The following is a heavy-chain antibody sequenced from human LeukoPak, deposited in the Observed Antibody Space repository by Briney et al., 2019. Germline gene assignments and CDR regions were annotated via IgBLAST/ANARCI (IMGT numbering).Heavy chain of an antibody. CDR3: ARGRGFSEWLHYYYYYMDV. CDR2: MNPNSGNT. D-gene: IGHD3-3*01. J-gene: IGHJ6*03. Sequence: ASVKVSCKASGYTFTSYDINWVRQATGQGLEWMGWMNPNSGNTGYAQKFQGRVTMTRNTSISTAYMELSSLRSEDTAVYYCARGRGFSEWLHYYYYYMDVWGKGTTVTVSS. V-gene: IGHV1-8*01. CDR1: GYTFTSYD.